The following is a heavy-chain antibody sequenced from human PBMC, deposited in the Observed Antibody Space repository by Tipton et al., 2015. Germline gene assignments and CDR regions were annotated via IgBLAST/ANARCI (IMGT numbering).Heavy chain of an antibody. D-gene: IGHD5-18*01. J-gene: IGHJ5*02. CDR2: INPSDNNT. Sequence: QSGAEVKKPGASVKVSCKASGYTFSNYSIHWVRQAPGQGLEWMGIINPSDNNTTYAQKFQGRVTMTRDTSTSTVYMELSSLRSEDTAVYYCAKVDTIMPHGWFDPWGQGTLVTVSS. V-gene: IGHV1-46*01. CDR3: AKVDTIMPHGWFDP. CDR1: GYTFSNYS.